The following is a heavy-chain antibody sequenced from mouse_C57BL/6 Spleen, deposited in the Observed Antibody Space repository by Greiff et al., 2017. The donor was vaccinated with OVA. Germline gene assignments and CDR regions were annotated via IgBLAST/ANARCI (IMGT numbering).Heavy chain of an antibody. D-gene: IGHD2-3*01. CDR2: IYPGDGDT. V-gene: IGHV1-82*01. Sequence: QVQLQQSGPELVKPGASVKISCKASGYAFSSSWMNWVKQRPGKGLEWIGRIYPGDGDTNYNGKFKGKATLTADKSSSTAYMQLSSLTSDDSAVYVCARGDGYYYWYFDVWGTGTTVTVSS. CDR3: ARGDGYYYWYFDV. J-gene: IGHJ1*03. CDR1: GYAFSSSW.